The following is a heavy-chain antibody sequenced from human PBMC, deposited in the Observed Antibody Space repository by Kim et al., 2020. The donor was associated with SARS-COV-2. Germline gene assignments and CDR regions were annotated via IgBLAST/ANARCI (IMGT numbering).Heavy chain of an antibody. CDR3: ARARGGSYYYGMDV. CDR2: ISYDGSNK. CDR1: GFTFSSYA. D-gene: IGHD1-26*01. J-gene: IGHJ6*02. V-gene: IGHV3-30-3*01. Sequence: GGSLRLSCAASGFTFSSYAMHWVRQAPGKGLEWVAVISYDGSNKYYADSVKGRFTISRDNSKNTLYLQMNSLRAEDTAVYYCARARGGSYYYGMDVWGQGPTVTVPS.